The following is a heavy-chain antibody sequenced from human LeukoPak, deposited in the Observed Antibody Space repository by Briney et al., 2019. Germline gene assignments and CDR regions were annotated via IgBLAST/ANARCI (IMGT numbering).Heavy chain of an antibody. D-gene: IGHD3-22*01. CDR2: IKQDENEK. V-gene: IGHV3-7*01. CDR3: ARDEVAGHYYDSSGPLYYFDY. J-gene: IGHJ4*02. CDR1: GFTFSSYW. Sequence: GGSLRLSCAASGFTFSSYWMSWVRQAPGKGLEWVANIKQDENEKYYVDSVKGRFTISRDNAKNSLYLQMNSLRAEDTSVYYCARDEVAGHYYDSSGPLYYFDYWGQGTLVTVSS.